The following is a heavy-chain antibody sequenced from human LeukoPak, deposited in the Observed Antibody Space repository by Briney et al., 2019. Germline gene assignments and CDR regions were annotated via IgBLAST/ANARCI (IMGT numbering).Heavy chain of an antibody. CDR3: ARAGGVYCSSTSCYAYRH. D-gene: IGHD2-2*01. CDR2: IYYSGST. V-gene: IGHV4-30-4*01. Sequence: SQTLSLTCTVSGGSISSGDYYWSWIRQPPGKGLEWIGYIYYSGSTYYNPSLKSRVTISVDASKNQFSLKLSSVTAADTAVYYCARAGGVYCSSTSCYAYRHWGQGTLVTVSS. CDR1: GGSISSGDYY. J-gene: IGHJ1*01.